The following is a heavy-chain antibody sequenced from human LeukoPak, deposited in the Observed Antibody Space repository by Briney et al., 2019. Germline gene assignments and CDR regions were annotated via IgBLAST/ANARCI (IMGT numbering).Heavy chain of an antibody. J-gene: IGHJ4*02. CDR1: GYTFTGYY. CDR2: INPSGGST. V-gene: IGHV1-46*01. D-gene: IGHD3-10*01. Sequence: GASVKVSCKASGYTFTGYYMHWVRQAPGQGLEWMGIINPSGGSTSYAQKFQGRVTMTRDTSTSTVYMELSSLRSEDTAVYYCAIDGSGASLILPNDDYWGQGTLVTVSS. CDR3: AIDGSGASLILPNDDY.